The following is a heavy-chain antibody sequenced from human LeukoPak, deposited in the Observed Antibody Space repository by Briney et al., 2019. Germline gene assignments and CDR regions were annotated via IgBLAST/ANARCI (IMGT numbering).Heavy chain of an antibody. Sequence: GGSLRLSCAASGFTFSNAWMSWVRQAPGKGLEWVGRIKSKTDGGTTDYAAPVKGRFTISRDDSKNTLYLQMNSLKTEDTAVYYCTTDRMETPRIQLWSATDWGQGTLVTVSS. CDR2: IKSKTDGGTT. J-gene: IGHJ4*02. CDR3: TTDRMETPRIQLWSATD. V-gene: IGHV3-15*01. D-gene: IGHD5-18*01. CDR1: GFTFSNAW.